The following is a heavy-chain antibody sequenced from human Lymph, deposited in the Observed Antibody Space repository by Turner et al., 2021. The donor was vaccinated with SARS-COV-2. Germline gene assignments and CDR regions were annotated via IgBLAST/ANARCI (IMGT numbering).Heavy chain of an antibody. D-gene: IGHD3-3*01. V-gene: IGHV3-64*01. CDR3: ARDWRAGNY. J-gene: IGHJ4*02. CDR1: GFTFSSYA. Sequence: EVQLVESGGGLVQPGGSLRLSCAASGFTFSSYAMHWVRQAPGKGLEYVSAISSEGVSTYYANSVKGRFTISRDNSKNTLCLQMGSLRAEDMAVYYCARDWRAGNYWGQGTLVTVSS. CDR2: ISSEGVST.